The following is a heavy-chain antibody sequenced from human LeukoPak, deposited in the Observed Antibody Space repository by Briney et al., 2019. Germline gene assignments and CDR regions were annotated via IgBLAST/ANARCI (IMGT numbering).Heavy chain of an antibody. V-gene: IGHV3-23*01. CDR3: AKDMTQQLVGLYYFDY. CDR2: ISGSGGST. J-gene: IGHJ4*02. CDR1: GFTFSSYA. D-gene: IGHD6-13*01. Sequence: GGSLRLSCAASGFTFSSYAMSWVRQAPGKGLEWVSAISGSGGSTYYADSVKGRFTISRDNSKNTLYLQMNSLRAEDTAVYYCAKDMTQQLVGLYYFDYWGQGTLVTVSS.